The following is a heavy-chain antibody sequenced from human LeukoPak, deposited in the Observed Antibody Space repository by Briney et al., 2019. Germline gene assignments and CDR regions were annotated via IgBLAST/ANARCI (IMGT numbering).Heavy chain of an antibody. D-gene: IGHD6-13*01. CDR3: ARDRSSTWSFDY. CDR1: GDSVSGNDSA. Sequence: SQTLSLTCALSGDSVSGNDSAWNWIRQSPSRGLEWLGRTYYRSRWYYDYALSVKSRITIIPDTSENHFSLQLSSVTPEDTAVYFCARDRSSTWSFDYWGQGTLVTVSS. J-gene: IGHJ4*02. CDR2: TYYRSRWYY. V-gene: IGHV6-1*01.